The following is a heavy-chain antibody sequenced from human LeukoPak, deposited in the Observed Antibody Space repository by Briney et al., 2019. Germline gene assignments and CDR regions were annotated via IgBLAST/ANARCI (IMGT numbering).Heavy chain of an antibody. J-gene: IGHJ5*02. D-gene: IGHD2-2*01. CDR3: P. CDR1: GDSFSSNSVT. Sequence: SQTLSLTCAISGDSFSSNSVTWNWIRQSPSRGLEWLGRTYYRSTWYNDYAVSVRGRITVNPDTSKNQFSLHLNCARRLTQYDCFDPWGQGILVTVSS. V-gene: IGHV6-1*01. CDR2: TYYRSTWYN.